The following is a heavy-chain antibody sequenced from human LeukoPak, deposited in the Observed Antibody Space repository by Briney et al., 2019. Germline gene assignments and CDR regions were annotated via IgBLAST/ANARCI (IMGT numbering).Heavy chain of an antibody. J-gene: IGHJ6*03. CDR2: ISGSGGST. Sequence: GGSLRLSCAASGFTFSSYAMSWVRQAPGKGLEWVSAISGSGGSTYYADSVKGRFTISRDNSKNTLYLQMNSLRAEDTAVYYCAKAAEYYDSSGPLGALYYYYYMDVWGKGTTVTVSS. CDR3: AKAAEYYDSSGPLGALYYYYYMDV. D-gene: IGHD3-22*01. V-gene: IGHV3-23*01. CDR1: GFTFSSYA.